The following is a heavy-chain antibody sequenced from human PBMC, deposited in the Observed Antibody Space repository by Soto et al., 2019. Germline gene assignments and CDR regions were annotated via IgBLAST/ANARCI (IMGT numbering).Heavy chain of an antibody. J-gene: IGHJ5*02. Sequence: SETLSLTCAVYGGSFSGYYWSWIRQPPGKGLEWIGEINHSGSTNYNPSLKSRVTISVDTSKNQFSLKLSSVTAADTAVYYCARGGGQLVPNWFDTWGQGTLVTVSS. CDR2: INHSGST. D-gene: IGHD6-6*01. CDR1: GGSFSGYY. V-gene: IGHV4-34*01. CDR3: ARGGGQLVPNWFDT.